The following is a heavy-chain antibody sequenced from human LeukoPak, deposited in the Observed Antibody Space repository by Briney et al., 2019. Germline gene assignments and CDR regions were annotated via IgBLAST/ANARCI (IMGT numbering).Heavy chain of an antibody. V-gene: IGHV3-7*04. D-gene: IGHD6-13*01. CDR1: VFTFRTFC. CDR2: IKSFGGEK. Sequence: SGVSLRLSCAASVFTFRTFCMSGVPQAPGKGLEGVAKIKSFGGEKYYVDSVKGRLTVSRDNAKNSLFLQMSSMRGDDTAVYYCVREAAASYFDYWGQGTLVTVSS. J-gene: IGHJ4*02. CDR3: VREAAASYFDY.